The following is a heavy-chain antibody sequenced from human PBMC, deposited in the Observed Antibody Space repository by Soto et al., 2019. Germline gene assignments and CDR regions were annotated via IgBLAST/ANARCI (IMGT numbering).Heavy chain of an antibody. CDR1: GYTFTSYD. J-gene: IGHJ5*02. Sequence: ASVKVSCKASGYTFTSYDINWVRQATGQGLEWMGWMNPNSGNTGYAQKFQGRVTMTRNTSISTAYMELSSLRSEDTAVYYCVRDNWNRRSDNWFDPWGQGTLVTVSS. CDR3: VRDNWNRRSDNWFDP. D-gene: IGHD1-20*01. CDR2: MNPNSGNT. V-gene: IGHV1-8*01.